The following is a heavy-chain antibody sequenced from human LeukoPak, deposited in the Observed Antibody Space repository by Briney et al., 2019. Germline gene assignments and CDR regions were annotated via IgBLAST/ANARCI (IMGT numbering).Heavy chain of an antibody. CDR1: GFTFSSYE. CDR2: ISSSGSTI. D-gene: IGHD1-1*01. CDR3: ARSRPATGTSRHPFDI. J-gene: IGHJ3*02. Sequence: GGSLRLSCAASGFTFSSYEMNWVRQAPGKGLEWVSYISSSGSTIYYADSVKGRFTISRDNAKNSLYLQMDSLRAEDTAVYYCARSRPATGTSRHPFDIWGQGTVVTVSS. V-gene: IGHV3-48*03.